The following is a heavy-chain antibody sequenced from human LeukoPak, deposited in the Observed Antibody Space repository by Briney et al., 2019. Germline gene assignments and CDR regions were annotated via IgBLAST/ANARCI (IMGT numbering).Heavy chain of an antibody. D-gene: IGHD2-2*02. CDR2: INHSGST. CDR3: ARGYPGYYYYYMDV. V-gene: IGHV4-34*01. CDR1: SGSFSDYY. Sequence: PSETLSLTCADYSGSFSDYYWSWIRQPPGKGLEWIGEINHSGSTNYNPSLKSRVTFSVDTSKNQFSLKLSSVTAADTAIYYCARGYPGYYYYYMDVWGKGTTVTVSS. J-gene: IGHJ6*03.